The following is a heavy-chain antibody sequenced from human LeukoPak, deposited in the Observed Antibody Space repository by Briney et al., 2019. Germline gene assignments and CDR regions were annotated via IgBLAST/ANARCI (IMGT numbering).Heavy chain of an antibody. CDR1: GFTFSSYW. CDR3: ARDPLGGQLLQDNWFDP. Sequence: PGGSLRLSCAASGFTFSSYWMSWVRPAPGKGLEWVANIKQDGSEEYYVDSVKGRFTISRDNAKNSLYLQMNSLRAEDTAVYYCARDPLGGQLLQDNWFDPWGQGTLVTVSS. J-gene: IGHJ5*02. V-gene: IGHV3-7*01. D-gene: IGHD2-2*01. CDR2: IKQDGSEE.